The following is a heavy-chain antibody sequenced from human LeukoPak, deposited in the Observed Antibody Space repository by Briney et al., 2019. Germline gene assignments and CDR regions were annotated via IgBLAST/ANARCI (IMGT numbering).Heavy chain of an antibody. Sequence: ASVKVSCKASGYTFTSYDINWVRQATGQGLEWMGWMNPNSGNTGYAQKFQGRVTITRNTSISTAYMELSSLRSEDTAVYYCASRFLEWASDAFDIWGQGTMVTVSS. D-gene: IGHD3-3*01. CDR3: ASRFLEWASDAFDI. J-gene: IGHJ3*02. CDR2: MNPNSGNT. V-gene: IGHV1-8*01. CDR1: GYTFTSYD.